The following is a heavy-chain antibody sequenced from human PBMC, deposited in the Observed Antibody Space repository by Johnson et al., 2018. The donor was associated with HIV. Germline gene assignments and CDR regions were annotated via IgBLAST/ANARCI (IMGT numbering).Heavy chain of an antibody. V-gene: IGHV3-20*04. Sequence: VQLVESGGSVVRPGGSLRLSCAASGFTFDDYGMSWVRQAPGKGLEWVSGINWTGGSTGFADSVKGRFTISRDNAKNSMYLQMNSLRVEDTALYYCVRDTGYCSGGRCDDAFDVWGQGTVVTVSS. CDR2: INWTGGST. CDR3: VRDTGYCSGGRCDDAFDV. D-gene: IGHD2-15*01. J-gene: IGHJ3*01. CDR1: GFTFDDYG.